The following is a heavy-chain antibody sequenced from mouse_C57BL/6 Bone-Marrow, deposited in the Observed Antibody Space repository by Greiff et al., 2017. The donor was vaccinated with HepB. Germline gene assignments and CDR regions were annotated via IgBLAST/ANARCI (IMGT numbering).Heavy chain of an antibody. CDR3: ARPDV. CDR1: GFTFSSYG. V-gene: IGHV5-6*01. J-gene: IGHJ1*03. Sequence: EVQLQESGGDLVKPGGSLKLSCAASGFTFSSYGMSWVRQTPDKRLEWVATISSGGSYTYYPDSVKGRFTISRDNAKNTLYLQMSSLKSEDTAMYYCARPDVWGTGTTVTVSS. CDR2: ISSGGSYT.